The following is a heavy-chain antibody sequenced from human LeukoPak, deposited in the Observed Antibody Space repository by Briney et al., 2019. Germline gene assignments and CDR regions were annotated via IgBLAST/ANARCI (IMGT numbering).Heavy chain of an antibody. CDR2: INPNSGGT. CDR1: GYTFTSYD. Sequence: ASVKVSCKASGYTFTSYDINWVRQAPGRGLEWMGWINPNSGGTNYAQKFQGRVTMTRDTSISTAYMELSRLRSDDTAVYYCARAPGIAAAGTGPYYYGMDVWGQGTTVTVSS. J-gene: IGHJ6*02. CDR3: ARAPGIAAAGTGPYYYGMDV. V-gene: IGHV1-2*02. D-gene: IGHD6-13*01.